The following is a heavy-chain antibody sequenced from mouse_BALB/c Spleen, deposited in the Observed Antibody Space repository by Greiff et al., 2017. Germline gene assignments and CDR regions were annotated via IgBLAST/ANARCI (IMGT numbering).Heavy chain of an antibody. CDR1: GFSLTSYG. CDR3: ARAEGDYYYGSSRYYYAMDY. CDR2: IWAGGST. J-gene: IGHJ4*01. D-gene: IGHD1-1*01. V-gene: IGHV2-9*02. Sequence: QVQLKESGPGLVAPSQSLSITCTVSGFSLTSYGVHWVRQPPGKGLEWLGVIWAGGSTNYNSALMSRLSISKDNSKSQVFLKMNSLQTDDTARYYCARAEGDYYYGSSRYYYAMDYWGQGTSVTVSS.